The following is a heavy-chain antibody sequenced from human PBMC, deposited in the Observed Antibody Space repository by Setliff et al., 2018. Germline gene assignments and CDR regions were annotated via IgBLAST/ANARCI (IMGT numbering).Heavy chain of an antibody. J-gene: IGHJ5*02. D-gene: IGHD3-3*01. Sequence: SETLSLTCTVSGDSISSGSYYWTWLRQPAGKGLEWIGHFHTGGSTNYNRSLRSRVSISVDTSKNQFSLKLSSVTAADTATYYCARAGPTVTFFRVLVISWWDPWGQGSLVTVSS. CDR2: FHTGGST. CDR1: GDSISSGSYY. CDR3: ARAGPTVTFFRVLVISWWDP. V-gene: IGHV4-61*09.